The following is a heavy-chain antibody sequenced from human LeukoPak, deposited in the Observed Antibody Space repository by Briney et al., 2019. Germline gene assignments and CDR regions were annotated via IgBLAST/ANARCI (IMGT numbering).Heavy chain of an antibody. CDR1: GFTFSSYW. CDR2: ISGSGGST. V-gene: IGHV3-23*01. D-gene: IGHD3-22*01. Sequence: GGSLRLSCAASGFTFSSYWMHWVRQAPGKGLEWVSAISGSGGSTYYADSVKGRFTISRDNSKNTVYLQMNSLRAEDTAVYYCAKDPPYYYDSSGYHYFDYWGQGILVTVSS. J-gene: IGHJ4*02. CDR3: AKDPPYYYDSSGYHYFDY.